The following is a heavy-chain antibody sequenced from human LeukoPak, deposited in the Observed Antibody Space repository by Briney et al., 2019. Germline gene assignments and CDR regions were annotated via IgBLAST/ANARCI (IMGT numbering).Heavy chain of an antibody. Sequence: SETLSLTCTVSGGSISGHFWSWIRQPPGKGLELTGHIHYSGSTFYKPSLKSRVTISLDSSRNQFSLRLTSVTAADTGVYYCARFSSECSDESCYLDYWGQETLVTVSS. CDR3: ARFSSECSDESCYLDY. CDR2: IHYSGST. V-gene: IGHV4-59*11. D-gene: IGHD3-22*01. CDR1: GGSISGHF. J-gene: IGHJ4*02.